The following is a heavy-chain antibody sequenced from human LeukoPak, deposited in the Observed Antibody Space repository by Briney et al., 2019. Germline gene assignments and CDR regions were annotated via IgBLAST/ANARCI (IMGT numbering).Heavy chain of an antibody. CDR2: INHSGST. J-gene: IGHJ4*02. CDR1: GGSFSGYY. D-gene: IGHD5-24*01. Sequence: SETLSLTCAVYGGSFSGYYWSWIRQPPGEGLEWIGEINHSGSTNYNPSLKSRVTISVDTSKNQFSLKLSSVTAADTAVYYCARMDEMATINYWGQGTLVTVSS. CDR3: ARMDEMATINY. V-gene: IGHV4-34*01.